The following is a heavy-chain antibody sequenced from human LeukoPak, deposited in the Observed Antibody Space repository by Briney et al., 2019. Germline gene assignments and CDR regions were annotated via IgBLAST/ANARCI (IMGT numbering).Heavy chain of an antibody. Sequence: ASVKVSCKASGGTFSSYAISWVRQAPGQGLEWMGGIIPIFGTANYAQKFQGRVTITTDESTSIAYMELSSLRSEDTAVYYCARAQWLGDYYYYMDVWGKGTTVTVSS. V-gene: IGHV1-69*05. CDR3: ARAQWLGDYYYYMDV. CDR1: GGTFSSYA. D-gene: IGHD6-19*01. CDR2: IIPIFGTA. J-gene: IGHJ6*03.